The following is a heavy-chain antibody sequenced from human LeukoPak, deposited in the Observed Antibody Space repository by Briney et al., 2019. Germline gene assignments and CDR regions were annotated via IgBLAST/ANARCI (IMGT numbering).Heavy chain of an antibody. D-gene: IGHD4-17*01. CDR2: ISNNGGYT. CDR3: AKELRPNDY. Sequence: GGSLRLSCAASGFTFSSSAMSWVRQAPGKGLEWVSAISNNGGYTYYADSVQGWFTISRDNSKSTLYLQMNSLRAEDTAVYYCAKELRPNDYWGQGTLVTVSS. CDR1: GFTFSSSA. J-gene: IGHJ4*02. V-gene: IGHV3-23*01.